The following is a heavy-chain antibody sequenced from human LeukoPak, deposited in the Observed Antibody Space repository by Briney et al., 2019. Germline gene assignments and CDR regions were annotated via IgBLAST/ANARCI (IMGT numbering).Heavy chain of an antibody. CDR3: ARAVRHGPGDAFDI. CDR1: GDSVSSNSAA. CDR2: TYYRSKWYN. D-gene: IGHD1-14*01. Sequence: SQTLSLTCAISGDSVSSNSAAWNWIRQSPSRGLEWPGRTYYRSKWYNDYAVSVKSRITINPHTSKNQFSLQLNSVTPEDTAVYYCARAVRHGPGDAFDIWGQGTMVTVSS. J-gene: IGHJ3*02. V-gene: IGHV6-1*01.